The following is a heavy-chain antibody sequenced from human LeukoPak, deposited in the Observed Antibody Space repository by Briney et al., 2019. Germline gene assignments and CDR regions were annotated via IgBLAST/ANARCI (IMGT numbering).Heavy chain of an antibody. CDR3: ATHRYSEWSRAFDI. J-gene: IGHJ3*02. V-gene: IGHV4-59*08. D-gene: IGHD3-3*01. CDR1: GGSISTYY. Sequence: SETLSLTCTVSGGSISTYYWSWIRQPPGKGLEWIGYIYYTGSTKYNPSLKSRVTISVDTSKNQFSLKLSSVTAADTAVYCCATHRYSEWSRAFDIWGQGTMVTVSS. CDR2: IYYTGST.